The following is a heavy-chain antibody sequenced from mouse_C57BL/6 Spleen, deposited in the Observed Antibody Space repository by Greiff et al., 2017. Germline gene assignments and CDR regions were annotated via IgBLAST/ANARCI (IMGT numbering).Heavy chain of an antibody. CDR1: GYAFSSSW. CDR2: IYPGDGYP. D-gene: IGHD3-2*02. Sequence: VQLQQSGPELVKPGASVKISCKASGYAFSSSWMNWVKQRPGTGLEWIGRIYPGDGYPNYHGKVKGKATLTADKSSSTAYMQLSSRTYEDSAVYCCARGTAQALDYWGQGTTLTVSS. CDR3: ARGTAQALDY. V-gene: IGHV1-82*01. J-gene: IGHJ2*01.